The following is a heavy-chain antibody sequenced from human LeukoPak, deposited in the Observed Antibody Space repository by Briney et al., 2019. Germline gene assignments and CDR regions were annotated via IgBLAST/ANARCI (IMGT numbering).Heavy chain of an antibody. J-gene: IGHJ4*02. CDR3: ARVEDITMIVN. D-gene: IGHD3-22*01. CDR1: GGSFSGYY. V-gene: IGHV4-59*01. Sequence: SETLSLTCAVYGGSFSGYYWSWIRQPPGKGLEWIGYIYYSGSTNYNPSLKSRVTISVDTSKNQFSLKLSSVTAADTAVYYCARVEDITMIVNWGQGTLVTVSS. CDR2: IYYSGST.